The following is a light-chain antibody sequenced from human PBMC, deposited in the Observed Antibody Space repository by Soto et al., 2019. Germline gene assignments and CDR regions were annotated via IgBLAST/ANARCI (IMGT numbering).Light chain of an antibody. CDR1: SSDVGAYNY. CDR2: EVS. CDR3: SSYTRASTQV. V-gene: IGLV2-14*01. Sequence: QSALTQPASVSGSPGQSITISCTGTSSDVGAYNYVSWYQLHPGKAPKLIISEVSNRPSGASSRFSGSKSANTASLTISGLRAEDESDYYCSSYTRASTQVFGTGTKVTVL. J-gene: IGLJ1*01.